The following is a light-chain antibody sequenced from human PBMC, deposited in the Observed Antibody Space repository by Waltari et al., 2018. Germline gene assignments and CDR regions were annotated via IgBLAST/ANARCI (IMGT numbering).Light chain of an antibody. CDR2: YDN. Sequence: SYVLTQPPSVSVALGETARITCGGNNIESKSVHWYRQRPGQAPVVVISYDNDRAAGIPERFSGSNSGNTATLTISGLQAEDEADYYCSSYTSTKTGVFGTGTKVTVL. CDR1: NIESKS. CDR3: SSYTSTKTGV. J-gene: IGLJ1*01. V-gene: IGLV3-21*01.